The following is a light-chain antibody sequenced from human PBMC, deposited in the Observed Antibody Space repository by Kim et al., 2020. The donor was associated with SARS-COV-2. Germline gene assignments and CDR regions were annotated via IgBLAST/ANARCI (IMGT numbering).Light chain of an antibody. CDR2: EVN. V-gene: IGLV2-23*02. CDR3: CSYAGGFILV. CDR1: SSDVGSYDL. J-gene: IGLJ2*01. Sequence: QSALTQPASVSGSPGQSITISCTGTSSDVGSYDLVSWYQQYPGKAPRLMIYEVNRRPSGVSNRFSGAKSGTAASLTISGLQADDEADYYCCSYAGGFILVFGEGTKVTVL.